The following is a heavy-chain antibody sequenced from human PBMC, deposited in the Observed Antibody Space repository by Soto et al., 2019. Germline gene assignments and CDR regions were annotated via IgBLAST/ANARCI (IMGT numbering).Heavy chain of an antibody. J-gene: IGHJ4*02. Sequence: PSETLSLTCTVSGGSISSGDYYWSWIRQVPGKGLEWIGYIYYSGSTYYNPSLKSRVAMSVNTSKNQFSLKLSSVTAADTAIYYCAREGRIAAAGRSDYWGQGTLVTVS. CDR2: IYYSGST. D-gene: IGHD6-13*01. CDR1: GGSISSGDYY. CDR3: AREGRIAAAGRSDY. V-gene: IGHV4-31*03.